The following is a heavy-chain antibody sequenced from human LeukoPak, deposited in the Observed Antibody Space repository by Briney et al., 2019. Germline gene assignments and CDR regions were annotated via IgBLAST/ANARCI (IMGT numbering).Heavy chain of an antibody. V-gene: IGHV5-51*01. D-gene: IGHD6-6*01. Sequence: GESLKISCKGSGYSFTSYWIGWVRQMPGKCLEWMGIIYPGDSDTRYSPSSQGQVTISADKSISTAYLQWSSLKAADTAMYYCARQPGAARLPTDYWGQGTLVTVSS. CDR1: GYSFTSYW. CDR2: IYPGDSDT. J-gene: IGHJ4*02. CDR3: ARQPGAARLPTDY.